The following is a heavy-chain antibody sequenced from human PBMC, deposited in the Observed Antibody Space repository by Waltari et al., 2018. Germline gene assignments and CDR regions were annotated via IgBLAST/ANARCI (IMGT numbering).Heavy chain of an antibody. CDR2: INPNSGGT. CDR1: GYTFTGHY. J-gene: IGHJ4*02. CDR3: ARERHDYGDYGDLDY. Sequence: QVQLVQSGAEVKKPGASGKVSCKASGYTFTGHYMHWVRQAPGQGLEWMGRINPNSGGTNYAQKFQGRVTMTRDTSISTAYMELSRLRSDDTAVYYCARERHDYGDYGDLDYWGQGTLVTVSS. D-gene: IGHD4-17*01. V-gene: IGHV1-2*06.